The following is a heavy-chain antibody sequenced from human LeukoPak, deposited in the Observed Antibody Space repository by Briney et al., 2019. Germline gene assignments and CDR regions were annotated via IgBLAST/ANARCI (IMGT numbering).Heavy chain of an antibody. J-gene: IGHJ3*01. CDR3: AGAGYDFWSGYSPDAFDF. CDR2: IYTSGST. CDR1: GGSISSYY. V-gene: IGHV4-4*07. Sequence: SETLSLTCTVSGGSISSYYWSWIRQPAGKGLEWIGRIYTSGSTNYNPSLKSRVTMSVDTSKNQFSLKLSSVTAADTAVYYCAGAGYDFWSGYSPDAFDFWGQGTMVTVSS. D-gene: IGHD3-3*01.